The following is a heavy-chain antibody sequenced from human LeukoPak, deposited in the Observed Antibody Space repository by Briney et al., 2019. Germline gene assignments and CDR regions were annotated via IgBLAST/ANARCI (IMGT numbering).Heavy chain of an antibody. Sequence: SETLSLTCTVSGGSISSYYWSWIRQPPGKGLEWIGYIFHSGSTNYNPSLKSRVTISVDTSKNQFSLKLSSVTAADTAVYYCARRAGYGSGSYHWGQGTLVTVSS. CDR3: ARRAGYGSGSYH. V-gene: IGHV4-59*08. CDR2: IFHSGST. D-gene: IGHD3-10*01. J-gene: IGHJ5*02. CDR1: GGSISSYY.